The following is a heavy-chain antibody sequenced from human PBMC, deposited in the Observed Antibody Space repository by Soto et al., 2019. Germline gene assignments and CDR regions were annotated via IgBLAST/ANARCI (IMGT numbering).Heavy chain of an antibody. D-gene: IGHD1-26*01. CDR3: VGAHFDY. CDR2: INEDGIDT. Sequence: EVLMVESGGDLVQPGGSLRLSCSGSGFTFSSYWMNWVRQTPGKGLEWVANINEDGIDTYYMDSVKGRFTISRDNAKNSLYLQMNSLRAEDTAVYFCVGAHFDYWGQGTLVIVSS. J-gene: IGHJ4*02. V-gene: IGHV3-7*01. CDR1: GFTFSSYW.